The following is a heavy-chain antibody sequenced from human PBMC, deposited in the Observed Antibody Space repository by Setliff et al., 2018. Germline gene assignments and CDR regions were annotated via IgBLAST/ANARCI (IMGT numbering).Heavy chain of an antibody. J-gene: IGHJ3*02. CDR2: IYYSGAT. V-gene: IGHV4-39*01. CDR1: GGSISTSSY. CDR3: ARRGYYYGWGDSNAFDI. D-gene: IGHD3-10*01. Sequence: SETLSLTCTVSGGSISTSSYWGWIRQPPGKGLEWIGSIYYSGATYYNPSLKSRVTISVDTSKNQFSLKLSSVTAADTAVYYCARRGYYYGWGDSNAFDIWGQGTMVTVS.